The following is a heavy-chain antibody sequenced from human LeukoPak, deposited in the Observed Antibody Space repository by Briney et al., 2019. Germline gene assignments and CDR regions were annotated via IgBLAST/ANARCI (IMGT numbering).Heavy chain of an antibody. CDR3: ARFLAGTRHFHFYYYMDV. CDR2: INHSGST. V-gene: IGHV4-34*01. CDR1: GGSITSYY. J-gene: IGHJ6*03. D-gene: IGHD3-9*01. Sequence: SETLSLTCTFSGGSITSYYWSWIRQPPGKGLEWIGEINHSGSTNYNPSLKSRVTISVDTSKNQFSLKVISVTAADTAVYYCARFLAGTRHFHFYYYMDVWGKGTTVTISS.